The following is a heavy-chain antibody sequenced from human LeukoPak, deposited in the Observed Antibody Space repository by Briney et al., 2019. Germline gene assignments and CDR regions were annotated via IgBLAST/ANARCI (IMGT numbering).Heavy chain of an antibody. CDR2: ISSSSSYI. CDR3: ARDRGPSRIAVAGTEFDY. CDR1: GFTFSSYS. D-gene: IGHD6-19*01. V-gene: IGHV3-21*01. J-gene: IGHJ4*02. Sequence: PRGSLRLSCAASGFTFSSYSMNWVRQAPGKGLEWVSSISSSSSYIYYADSVKGRFTISRDNAKNSLYLQMNSLRAEDTAVYYCARDRGPSRIAVAGTEFDYWGQGTLVTVSS.